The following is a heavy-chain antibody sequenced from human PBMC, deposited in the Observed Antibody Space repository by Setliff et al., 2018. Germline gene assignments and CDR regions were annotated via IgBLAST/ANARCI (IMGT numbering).Heavy chain of an antibody. V-gene: IGHV5-51*01. Sequence: PGESLKISCQGSGYSFSTCWIGWVRQMPGKGLEWMGIIYPGDSIHRYSPSFQGQVTISVDKSINPAYLQWSSLRAADTAIYDCARHPYYYGSGTYLDNNNRWFDPWGQGTLVTVSS. CDR3: ARHPYYYGSGTYLDNNNRWFDP. D-gene: IGHD3-10*01. J-gene: IGHJ5*02. CDR1: GYSFSTCW. CDR2: IYPGDSIH.